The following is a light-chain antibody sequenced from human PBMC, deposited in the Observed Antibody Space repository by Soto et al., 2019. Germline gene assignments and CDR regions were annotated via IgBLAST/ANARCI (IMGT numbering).Light chain of an antibody. Sequence: QSVLTQPRSVSGSPGQSVTISCTGTSSDVGGYNYVSWYQQHPGKAPKLMIYDVGKRPSGVPDRFSGSKSGNTASLTISGLQAEDEADYYCCSYAGTYSFSYVFGTGTKLTVL. V-gene: IGLV2-11*01. CDR3: CSYAGTYSFSYV. CDR1: SSDVGGYNY. CDR2: DVG. J-gene: IGLJ1*01.